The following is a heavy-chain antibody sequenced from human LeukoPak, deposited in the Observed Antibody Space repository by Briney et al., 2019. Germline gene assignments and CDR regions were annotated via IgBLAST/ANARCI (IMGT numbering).Heavy chain of an antibody. Sequence: PGGSLRLSCAASGFTFSSYAMSWVRQAPGKGLEWVSAISGSGGSTYYADSVKGRFTISRDNSKNTLYLQMNSLRAEDTAVCYCARAFPYSSSWYYFDYWGQGTLVTVSS. V-gene: IGHV3-23*01. CDR1: GFTFSSYA. CDR3: ARAFPYSSSWYYFDY. J-gene: IGHJ4*02. CDR2: ISGSGGST. D-gene: IGHD6-13*01.